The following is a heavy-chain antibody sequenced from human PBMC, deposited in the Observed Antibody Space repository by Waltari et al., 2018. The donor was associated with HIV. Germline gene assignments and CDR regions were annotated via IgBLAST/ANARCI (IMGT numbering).Heavy chain of an antibody. D-gene: IGHD6-19*01. Sequence: EVQLVESGGGMVQPGGSLRPPCAASGFTFSRTWVRWVCHAPGKGLEWVANIKQDGSEKYYVDSVKGRFTISRDNAKNSLYLQRNSLRAEDTAVYYCARDLYSSGWGYFDYWGQGTLVTVSS. CDR2: IKQDGSEK. V-gene: IGHV3-7*01. J-gene: IGHJ4*02. CDR3: ARDLYSSGWGYFDY. CDR1: GFTFSRTW.